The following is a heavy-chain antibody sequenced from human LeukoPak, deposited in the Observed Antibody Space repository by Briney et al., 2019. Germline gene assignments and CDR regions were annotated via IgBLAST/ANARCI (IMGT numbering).Heavy chain of an antibody. CDR3: AKWGDYDILTGYYVSDF. D-gene: IGHD3-9*01. J-gene: IGHJ4*02. CDR1: GFIFRNYA. V-gene: IGHV3-23*01. Sequence: GSLRLSCAASGFIFRNYAMSWVRQAPGKGLEWVSAITGSGNTTYYADSVKGRFTVSRDNSKNTLYVEMNTLRAEDTAVYYCAKWGDYDILTGYYVSDFWGQGTLVTVSS. CDR2: ITGSGNTT.